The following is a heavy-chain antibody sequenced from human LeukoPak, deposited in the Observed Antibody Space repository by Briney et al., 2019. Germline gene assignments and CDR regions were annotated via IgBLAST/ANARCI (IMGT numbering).Heavy chain of an antibody. V-gene: IGHV3-23*01. CDR2: VTGGGVNT. D-gene: IGHD3-16*01. CDR1: GFIFTNYA. J-gene: IGHJ2*01. Sequence: GGSLRLSCASSGFIFTNYAMSWVRQTPRTGLEWIASVTGGGVNTYYADSVKGRFTVSRDTSKKTLSLQMNSLRDEDTAIYYCAWGTSPLDYWYFDLWGRGTLVTVSS. CDR3: AWGTSPLDYWYFDL.